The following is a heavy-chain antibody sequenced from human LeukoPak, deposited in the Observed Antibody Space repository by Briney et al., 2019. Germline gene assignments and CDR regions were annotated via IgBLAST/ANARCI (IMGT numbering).Heavy chain of an antibody. CDR2: ISSSSSYI. J-gene: IGHJ3*02. CDR3: ARGTEYYDSTDAFDI. CDR1: GFTFSSYS. D-gene: IGHD3-22*01. V-gene: IGHV3-21*01. Sequence: GGSLRLSCAASGFTFSSYSMNWVRQAPGKGLEWVSSISSSSSYIYYADSVKGRFTISRDNAKNSLYLQMNSLRAEDTAVYYCARGTEYYDSTDAFDIWGQGTMVTVSS.